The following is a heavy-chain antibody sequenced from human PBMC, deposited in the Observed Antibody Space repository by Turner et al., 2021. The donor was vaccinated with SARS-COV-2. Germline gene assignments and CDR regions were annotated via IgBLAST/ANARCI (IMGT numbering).Heavy chain of an antibody. D-gene: IGHD1-26*01. CDR2: ISYDGSNK. CDR1: GFTFSTYA. J-gene: IGHJ3*02. Sequence: QVQLVESGGGVVQPGRSLRLSCAASGFTFSTYAMHWGRQAPGKGLEWVAVISYDGSNKYYADTVKGRFTISRDNSKNTLYLQMNSLRAEDTAVYYCARAGWDLLPFDAFDIWGQGTMVTISS. CDR3: ARAGWDLLPFDAFDI. V-gene: IGHV3-30-3*01.